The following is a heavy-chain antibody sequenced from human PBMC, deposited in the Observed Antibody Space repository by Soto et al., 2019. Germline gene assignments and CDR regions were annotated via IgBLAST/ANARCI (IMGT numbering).Heavy chain of an antibody. D-gene: IGHD6-13*01. CDR1: GYTFTSYY. CDR2: INPSGGST. J-gene: IGHJ4*02. Sequence: ASVKVSCKASGYTFTSYYMHWVRHAPGQGLEWMGIINPSGGSTSYAQKFQGRVTMTRDTSTSTVYMELSSLRSEDTAVYYCARDPNVAAAGTRIDYWGQGTLVTVSS. V-gene: IGHV1-46*01. CDR3: ARDPNVAAAGTRIDY.